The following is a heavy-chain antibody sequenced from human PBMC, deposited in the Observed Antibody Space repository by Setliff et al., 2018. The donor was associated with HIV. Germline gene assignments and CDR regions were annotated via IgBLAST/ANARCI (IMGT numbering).Heavy chain of an antibody. Sequence: PSETLSLTCAVYGGSFSGYYWSWIRQPPGKGLEWIGEINHSGSTNYNPSLKSRVTISVDTSKDQFSLRLSPVTAADTAVYYCARSVDTTLVPAYYFDYWGQGTLVAVAS. D-gene: IGHD5-18*01. V-gene: IGHV4-34*01. CDR1: GGSFSGYY. CDR2: INHSGST. CDR3: ARSVDTTLVPAYYFDY. J-gene: IGHJ4*02.